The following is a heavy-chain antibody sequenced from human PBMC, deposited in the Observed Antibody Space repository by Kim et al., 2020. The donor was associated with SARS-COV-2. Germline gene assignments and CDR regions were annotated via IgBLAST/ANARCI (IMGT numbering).Heavy chain of an antibody. D-gene: IGHD3-10*01. CDR2: ISYDGSNK. Sequence: GGSLRLSCAASGFTFSSYGMHWVRQAPGKGLEWVAVISYDGSNKYYAESVKGRFTISRDNSKNTLYLQMNSLRDEDTAVYYCASYGSGSYYNSLDYYYG. CDR3: ASYGSGSYYNSLDYYYG. V-gene: IGHV3-30*03. J-gene: IGHJ6*01. CDR1: GFTFSSYG.